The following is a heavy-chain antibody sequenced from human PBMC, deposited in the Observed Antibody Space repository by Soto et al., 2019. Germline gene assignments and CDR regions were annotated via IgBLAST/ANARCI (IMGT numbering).Heavy chain of an antibody. D-gene: IGHD5-12*01. J-gene: IGHJ1*01. CDR3: AGGPWLLDF. CDR2: TSLFYGRGST. CDR1: GFNVGTNY. V-gene: IGHV3-23*03. Sequence: EVQLVETGGGLIQPGESLRLSCVASGFNVGTNYVSWVRQAPGNGLEFVSLLPSTSLFYGRGSTYYADSVKGRSIISRDTSKNTVYLQMNNLRADDTAVYYCAGGPWLLDFWGQGTPVTVSS.